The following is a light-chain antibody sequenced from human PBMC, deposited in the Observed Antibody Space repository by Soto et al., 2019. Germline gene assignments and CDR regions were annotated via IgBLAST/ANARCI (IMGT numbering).Light chain of an antibody. V-gene: IGLV2-14*01. Sequence: QSVLTQPASVSGSPGQSITISCTGTSSDVGGYNYVSWYQQHPGKAPKLMIYDVSNRPSGVSNRFSGSKSGNTASLTISGLQAEDEADYYCSSYSSINPYVFGTGSMVTVL. J-gene: IGLJ1*01. CDR3: SSYSSINPYV. CDR2: DVS. CDR1: SSDVGGYNY.